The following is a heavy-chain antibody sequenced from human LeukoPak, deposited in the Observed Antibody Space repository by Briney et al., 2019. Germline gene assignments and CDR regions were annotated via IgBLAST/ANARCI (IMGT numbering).Heavy chain of an antibody. D-gene: IGHD5-24*01. Sequence: KPSETLSLTCTVSGYSISTGYYWHWIRQPPGKGLEWIGEIDHSGSTNYNPSLKSRVTISLDTSKNQFSLKLSSVTAADTAVYYCVLFFLGETATLIDYWGQGTLVTVSS. CDR3: VLFFLGETATLIDY. J-gene: IGHJ4*02. CDR1: GYSISTGYY. V-gene: IGHV4-38-2*02. CDR2: IDHSGST.